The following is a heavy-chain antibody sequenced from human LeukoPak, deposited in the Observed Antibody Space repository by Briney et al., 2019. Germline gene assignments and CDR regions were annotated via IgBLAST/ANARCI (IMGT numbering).Heavy chain of an antibody. CDR1: GGSISSYY. CDR2: IYYSGST. V-gene: IGHV4-59*12. J-gene: IGHJ3*01. Sequence: SETLSLTCTVSGGSISSYYWSWFRQPPGKGLEWIGYIYYSGSTNYNPSLKSRVTISVDTSKNQFSLKLSSVTAADTAVYYCARREGYGGPRSSLGHWGQGTMVTVSS. D-gene: IGHD4-23*01. CDR3: ARREGYGGPRSSLGH.